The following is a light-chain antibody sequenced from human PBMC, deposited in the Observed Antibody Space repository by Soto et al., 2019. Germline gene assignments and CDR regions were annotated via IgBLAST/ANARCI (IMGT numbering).Light chain of an antibody. J-gene: IGKJ2*01. CDR1: QSISSY. Sequence: DSQMTQSPSSLSASVGDRVTITCRASQSISSYLNWYQQKPGKAPKLLIYAASSLQSGVPSRFSGSASGTDFTLTISSLQPEDFATYYCQQSYSTPPYTFGQGTKLEIK. CDR3: QQSYSTPPYT. CDR2: AAS. V-gene: IGKV1-39*01.